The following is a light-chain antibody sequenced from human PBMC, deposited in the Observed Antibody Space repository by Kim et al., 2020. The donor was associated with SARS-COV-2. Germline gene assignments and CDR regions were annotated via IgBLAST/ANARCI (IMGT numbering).Light chain of an antibody. J-gene: IGKJ4*01. CDR1: QSISTY. V-gene: IGKV1-39*01. CDR3: LGAYS. CDR2: DVS. Sequence: SSLSASVGDRVTITCRTSQSISTYLNWYQQKPGKGPKLLIYDVSNLKSGVPSRFSGSGSGTGFTLTINNLQPEDFATYYCLGAYSFGGGTKVDIK.